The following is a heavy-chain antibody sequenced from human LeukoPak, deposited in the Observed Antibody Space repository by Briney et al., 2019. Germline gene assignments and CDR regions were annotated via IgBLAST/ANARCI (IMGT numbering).Heavy chain of an antibody. Sequence: GRSLRLSCAVSGFTFSSGGMHWARQAPGKGLEWVAVIWYDGSNKYYADSVKGRFTIPRDHSKNTLYLQMKSLRAEDTAVYYCANTPLGVYYYYMDVWRKRTKVTVSS. V-gene: IGHV3-33*06. J-gene: IGHJ6*03. CDR2: IWYDGSNK. D-gene: IGHD2-15*01. CDR1: GFTFSSGG. CDR3: ANTPLGVYYYYMDV.